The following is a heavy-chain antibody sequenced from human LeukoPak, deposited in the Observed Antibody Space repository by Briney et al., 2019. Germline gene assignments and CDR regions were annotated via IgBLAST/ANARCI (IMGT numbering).Heavy chain of an antibody. CDR2: ISASYGNT. J-gene: IGHJ3*01. V-gene: IGHV1-18*04. CDR1: GYPFSGHY. CDR3: ARERPTDNAFDV. D-gene: IGHD4-17*01. Sequence: ASVKVSCKPSGYPFSGHYINWVRHAPGQGLEWMGWISASYGNTYYAQKLQGRVTMTTDTSTNTVYMELRSLRSDDTAVYYCARERPTDNAFDVWGQGTTVTVSS.